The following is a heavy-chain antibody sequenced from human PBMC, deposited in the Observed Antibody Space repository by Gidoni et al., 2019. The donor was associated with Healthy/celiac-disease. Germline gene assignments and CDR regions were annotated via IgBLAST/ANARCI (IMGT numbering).Heavy chain of an antibody. V-gene: IGHV3-7*04. CDR2: LKQDGSEK. J-gene: IGHJ4*02. CDR1: GFTFRSYW. D-gene: IGHD3-22*01. CDR3: ARDYGGDYYDSSGYANFDY. Sequence: EVRLVASGGGLVQAGGSLRLSCAASGFTFRSYWMSWVRQAPGQGLEWGANLKQDGSEKYYVDSVKARFTISRDNAKNSRYLQMNSLRAEDTAVYYCARDYGGDYYDSSGYANFDYWGQGTLVTVSS.